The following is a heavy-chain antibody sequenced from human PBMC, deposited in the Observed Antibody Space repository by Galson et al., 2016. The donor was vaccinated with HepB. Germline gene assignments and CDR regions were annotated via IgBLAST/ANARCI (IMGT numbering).Heavy chain of an antibody. CDR1: DGSISSHW. CDR2: IFHLGNS. J-gene: IGHJ4*02. D-gene: IGHD6-13*01. V-gene: IGHV4-4*02. Sequence: SETLSLTCTVSDGSISSHWWSWVRQPPGKGLEWVGEIFHLGNSNYNPSLRSRLTISLDKSKNQFYLNLASVTAADTAVYYCVRLGTAAAVANRRGSLYWSQGTRVTVSS. CDR3: VRLGTAAAVANRRGSLY.